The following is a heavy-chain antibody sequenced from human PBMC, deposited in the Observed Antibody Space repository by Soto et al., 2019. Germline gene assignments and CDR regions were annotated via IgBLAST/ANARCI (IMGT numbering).Heavy chain of an antibody. D-gene: IGHD5-12*01. Sequence: SVKVSWKSSGGTLSGYAISFVRQAPGQGLEWMGGIIPIFGTANYAQKFQGRVTITADESTSTAYMELSSLRSEDTDVYYCAREWLRRLDYWGQGTLVTGSS. J-gene: IGHJ4*02. V-gene: IGHV1-69*13. CDR3: AREWLRRLDY. CDR1: GGTLSGYA. CDR2: IIPIFGTA.